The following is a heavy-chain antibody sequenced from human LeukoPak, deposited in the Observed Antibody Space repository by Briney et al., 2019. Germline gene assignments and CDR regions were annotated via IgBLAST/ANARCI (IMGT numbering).Heavy chain of an antibody. CDR1: GGSISSSSYH. CDR2: TYYSGST. V-gene: IGHV4-39*01. Sequence: SETLSLTCTVSGGSISSSSYHWGWIRQPPGKGLEWIGSTYYSGSTYYNPSLKSRVTISVGTSKNQFSLKLSSVTAADTAVYYCARHEDIVLMVPFDPWGQGTLVTVSS. J-gene: IGHJ5*02. CDR3: ARHEDIVLMVPFDP. D-gene: IGHD2-8*01.